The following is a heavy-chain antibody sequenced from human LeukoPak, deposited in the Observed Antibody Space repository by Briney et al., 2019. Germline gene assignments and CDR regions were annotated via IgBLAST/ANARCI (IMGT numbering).Heavy chain of an antibody. Sequence: SETLSLTCTVSAGSINSGSYYWSWIRQPAGKGLEWIGRIYTSGSTNYNPSLKSRVTVSVDTSKNQFSLKLSSVTAADTAVYYCARWIGYCSSTSCFYYFDYWGQGTLVTVSS. J-gene: IGHJ4*02. CDR3: ARWIGYCSSTSCFYYFDY. CDR1: AGSINSGSYY. D-gene: IGHD2-2*03. CDR2: IYTSGST. V-gene: IGHV4-61*02.